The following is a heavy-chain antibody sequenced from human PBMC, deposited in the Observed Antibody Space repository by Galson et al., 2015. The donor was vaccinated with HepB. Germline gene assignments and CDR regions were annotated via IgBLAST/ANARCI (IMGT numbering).Heavy chain of an antibody. V-gene: IGHV4-4*02. D-gene: IGHD2-8*02. J-gene: IGHJ5*02. CDR2: IYYNGST. CDR1: GGGISDKFW. CDR3: VRAFWS. Sequence: LSLTCTVSGGGISDKFWYNWVRQPPGKGLEWIGEIYYNGSTFYNSSLKSRLHMSIDTSKNQFSLTMTSVTVADTAVYYCVRAFWSWGQGTLVTVAA.